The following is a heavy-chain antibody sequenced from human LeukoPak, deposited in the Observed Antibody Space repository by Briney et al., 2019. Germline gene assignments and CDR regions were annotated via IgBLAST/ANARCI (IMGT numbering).Heavy chain of an antibody. CDR1: GDSVSSNSAA. V-gene: IGHV6-1*01. CDR3: ARDIRTILDIVATILDY. D-gene: IGHD5-12*01. Sequence: SQTLSLTCAISGDSVSSNSAAWNWIRQSPSRGLEWLGRTYYRSKWYNDYAVSVKSRITINPDTSKNQFSLQLNSVTPEDTAVYYCARDIRTILDIVATILDYWGQGTLVTVSS. CDR2: TYYRSKWYN. J-gene: IGHJ4*02.